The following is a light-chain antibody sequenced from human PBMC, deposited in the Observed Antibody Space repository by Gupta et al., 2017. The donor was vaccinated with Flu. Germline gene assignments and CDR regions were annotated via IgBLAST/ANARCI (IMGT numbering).Light chain of an antibody. CDR3: QQYYSTPTYT. CDR1: QSVLYSSNNKNY. Sequence: DIVMTQSPDSLAVSLGERATINCKSSQSVLYSSNNKNYLAWYQQKPGQPPELLIYWASTRESGVPDRFSGSGSGTDFTLTISRLQAEDVAVYYCQQYYSTPTYTFGQGTKVEIK. CDR2: WAS. J-gene: IGKJ2*01. V-gene: IGKV4-1*01.